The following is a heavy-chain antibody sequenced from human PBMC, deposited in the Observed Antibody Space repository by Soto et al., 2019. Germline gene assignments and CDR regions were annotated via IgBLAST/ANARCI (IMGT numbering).Heavy chain of an antibody. D-gene: IGHD2-15*01. V-gene: IGHV4-59*01. CDR1: GGSISSYY. Sequence: SETLSLTCTVSGGSISSYYWSWIRQPPGKGLEWIGYIYYSGSTNYNPSLKSRVTISVDTSKNQFSLKLGSVTAADTAVYYCARLDLGYCSGGSCYANPYYYYYMDVWGKGTTVTVSS. CDR3: ARLDLGYCSGGSCYANPYYYYYMDV. CDR2: IYYSGST. J-gene: IGHJ6*03.